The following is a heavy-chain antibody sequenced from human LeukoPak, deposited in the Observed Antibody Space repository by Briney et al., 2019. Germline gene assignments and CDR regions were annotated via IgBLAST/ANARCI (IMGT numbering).Heavy chain of an antibody. V-gene: IGHV1-2*06. CDR1: GYTFTGYY. J-gene: IGHJ3*02. CDR3: AMYKYDSSGYGAFDI. D-gene: IGHD3-22*01. Sequence: ASVKVSCKASGYTFTGYYMHWVRQAPGQGLEWVGRINPNSGGTSYAQKFQGRVTMTRDTSISTAYMELSRLRSDDTAVYYCAMYKYDSSGYGAFDIWGQGTMVTVSS. CDR2: INPNSGGT.